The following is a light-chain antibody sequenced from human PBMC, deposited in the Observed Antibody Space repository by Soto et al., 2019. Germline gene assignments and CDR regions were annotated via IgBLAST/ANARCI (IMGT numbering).Light chain of an antibody. CDR3: QSYDSSNVV. V-gene: IGLV6-57*02. Sequence: NFMLTQPHSVSESPGKTVTISFTGSSAGIASNYVQWYQQRPGSAPTTVIYEDNQRPSGVPDRFSGSIDSSSNSASLTISGLKTEDEADYYCQSYDSSNVVFGGGTKLTVL. J-gene: IGLJ2*01. CDR2: EDN. CDR1: SAGIASNY.